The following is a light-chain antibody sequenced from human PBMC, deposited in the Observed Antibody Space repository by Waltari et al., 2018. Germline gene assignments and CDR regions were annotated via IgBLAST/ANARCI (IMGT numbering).Light chain of an antibody. CDR2: DVS. Sequence: DIQLTQSPSPLSAAVGDRVTITCQASQDISNYINWYQQRPGKAPKLLIYDVSDLERGVPSRFSGSGSGTAFTFTISSLQPEDVATYFCQQYHNLPLTFGGGTKVDIK. J-gene: IGKJ4*01. CDR3: QQYHNLPLT. CDR1: QDISNY. V-gene: IGKV1-33*01.